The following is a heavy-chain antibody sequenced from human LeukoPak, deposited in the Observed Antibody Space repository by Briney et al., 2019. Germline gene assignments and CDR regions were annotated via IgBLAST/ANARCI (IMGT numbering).Heavy chain of an antibody. V-gene: IGHV4-59*08. CDR3: ARYGGSPSNYFDY. CDR1: GGSISGYY. D-gene: IGHD1-26*01. CDR2: VYYSGST. J-gene: IGHJ4*02. Sequence: PSETLSLTCTVSGGSISGYYWSWIRQPPGKGLEWIWYVYYSGSTNYNPSLKSRVTISVDTSKNQFSLKLDSVTAADTAVYYCARYGGSPSNYFDYWGQGTLVTVSS.